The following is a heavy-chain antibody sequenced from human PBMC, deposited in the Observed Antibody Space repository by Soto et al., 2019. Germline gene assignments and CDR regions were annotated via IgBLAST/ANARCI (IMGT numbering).Heavy chain of an antibody. CDR1: GDSITYGHYS. D-gene: IGHD4-17*01. CDR2: IYQSGST. V-gene: IGHV4-30-2*01. J-gene: IGHJ4*02. CDR3: ARGGGGTVTTLGFDY. Sequence: QLQLQESGSGLVKPSQTLSLTCAVSGDSITYGHYSWTWIRQPPGKGLEWIGYIYQSGSTYYNPSLKSRVTISMDRSKNQLSLKLNSVTAADTAVYFCARGGGGTVTTLGFDYWGQGTLVTVSS.